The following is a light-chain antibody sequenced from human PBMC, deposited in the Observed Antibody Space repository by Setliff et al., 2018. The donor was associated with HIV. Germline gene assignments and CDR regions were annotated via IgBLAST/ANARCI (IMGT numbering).Light chain of an antibody. CDR2: ENS. CDR1: TSNIGSNY. Sequence: QSVLTQPPSASGTPGQRVTISCSGSTSNIGSNYVYWYQQFPGTAPKLIIYENSQRPSGVPDRFSSSESGASASLAISGLRSEDEADYYCAAWDDSLSGPVFGGGTKVTVL. V-gene: IGLV1-47*01. CDR3: AAWDDSLSGPV. J-gene: IGLJ2*01.